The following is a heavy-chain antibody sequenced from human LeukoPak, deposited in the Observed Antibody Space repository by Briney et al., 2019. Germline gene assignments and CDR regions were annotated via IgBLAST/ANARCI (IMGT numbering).Heavy chain of an antibody. CDR2: ISGYNGNT. CDR3: ARRTYSSSSSIFDY. J-gene: IGHJ4*02. CDR1: GYTFTSYG. Sequence: ASVKVSCKASGYTFTSYGISWVRQAPGQGLEWMGWISGYNGNTNYAQKLQGRVAMTTDTSTSTAYMELRSLRSDDTAVYYCARRTYSSSSSIFDYWGQGTLVTVSS. D-gene: IGHD6-6*01. V-gene: IGHV1-18*01.